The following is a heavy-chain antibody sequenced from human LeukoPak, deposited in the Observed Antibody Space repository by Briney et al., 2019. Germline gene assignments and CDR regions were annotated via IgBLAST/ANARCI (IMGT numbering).Heavy chain of an antibody. Sequence: ASVKVSCKASGYTFTGYYLHWLRQAPGQGLQWMGWINPKSGDTNSAQKFQGRVTMTRDTSISTAYMELSSLRFDDTAVYYCARCVPDYYYDSSGPFDIWGQGTMVTVSS. CDR3: ARCVPDYYYDSSGPFDI. CDR1: GYTFTGYY. CDR2: INPKSGDT. J-gene: IGHJ3*02. V-gene: IGHV1-2*02. D-gene: IGHD3-22*01.